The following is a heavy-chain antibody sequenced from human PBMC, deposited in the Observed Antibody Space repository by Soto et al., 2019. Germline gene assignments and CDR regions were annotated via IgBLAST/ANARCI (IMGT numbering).Heavy chain of an antibody. V-gene: IGHV5-51*01. CDR2: IYPGDSDT. J-gene: IGHJ6*02. CDR3: AASIFYYGMDV. CDR1: GYTFTNYW. Sequence: GESLKISCQCSGYTFTNYWIGWVRQMPGKGPEWMGIIYPGDSDTKHNPSFQGQVTISADKSITKTYLQWSSLNASDTALYSCAASIFYYGMDVWGQMTTVTVSS.